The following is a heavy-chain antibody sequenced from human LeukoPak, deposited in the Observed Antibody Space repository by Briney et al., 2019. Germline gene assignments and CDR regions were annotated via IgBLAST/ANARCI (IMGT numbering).Heavy chain of an antibody. Sequence: PSETLSLTCNVSGASINSTNFYWSWIRQPPGKGLESIGSISNTGNTYSNPSLNSRVTMSVDTSKNQFSLKLSSVTAADTAVYYCARQGTMTRGGYWLDPWGRGTLVTVSS. D-gene: IGHD3-10*01. J-gene: IGHJ5*02. V-gene: IGHV4-39*01. CDR3: ARQGTMTRGGYWLDP. CDR1: GASINSTNFY. CDR2: ISNTGNT.